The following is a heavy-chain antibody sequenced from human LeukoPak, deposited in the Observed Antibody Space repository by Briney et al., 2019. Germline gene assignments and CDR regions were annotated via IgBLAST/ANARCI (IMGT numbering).Heavy chain of an antibody. Sequence: TSETLSLTCTVSGYSISSGYYWGWIRQPPGKGLEWIGSIYHSGSTYYNPSLKSRVTISVDTSKNQFSLKLSSVTAADTAVYYCARDSRRDGYNLDYWGRGTLVTVSS. D-gene: IGHD5-24*01. CDR2: IYHSGST. J-gene: IGHJ4*02. CDR3: ARDSRRDGYNLDY. V-gene: IGHV4-38-2*02. CDR1: GYSISSGYY.